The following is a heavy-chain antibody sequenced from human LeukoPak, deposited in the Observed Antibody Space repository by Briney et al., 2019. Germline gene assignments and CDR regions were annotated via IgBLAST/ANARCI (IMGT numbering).Heavy chain of an antibody. Sequence: PGGSLRLSCAASGFTFSSYAMSWVRQAPGKGLEWVSAISGSGGSTYYADSVKGRFTISRDNSKNTLYLQMNSLRAEDTAVYYCAKELGVDFWSGPHAFDIWGQGTMVTVSS. J-gene: IGHJ3*02. CDR3: AKELGVDFWSGPHAFDI. CDR1: GFTFSSYA. V-gene: IGHV3-23*01. D-gene: IGHD3-3*01. CDR2: ISGSGGST.